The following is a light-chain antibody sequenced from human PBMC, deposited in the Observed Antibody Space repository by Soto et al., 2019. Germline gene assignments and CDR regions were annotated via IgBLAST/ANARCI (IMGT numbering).Light chain of an antibody. J-gene: IGLJ1*01. CDR2: NVS. CDR1: SSDVGGYNY. Sequence: QSALTQPRSVSGSPGQSVTISCTGTSSDVGGYNYVSWYQQNPGKAPKLMIYNVSKRPSGVPVRFSGSKSGNTASLTISGLQAEDEADYYCYSYAGSYTFYVFGTGTKVTVL. CDR3: YSYAGSYTFYV. V-gene: IGLV2-11*01.